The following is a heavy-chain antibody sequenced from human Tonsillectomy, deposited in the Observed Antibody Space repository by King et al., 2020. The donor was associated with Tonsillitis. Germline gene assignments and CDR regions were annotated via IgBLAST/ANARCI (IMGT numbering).Heavy chain of an antibody. CDR3: ARGLFSSTSADAFDI. D-gene: IGHD2-2*01. V-gene: IGHV4-31*03. CDR2: IYYSGST. J-gene: IGHJ3*02. Sequence: VQLQESGPGLVKPSQTLSLTCKVSGGPISSGGYYWSWIRQHPGKGLEWIGYIYYSGSTYYNPSLKSRVTISVDPSKNHFSLKLSSVTAADTAVYYCARGLFSSTSADAFDIWGQGTLVAVSS. CDR1: GGPISSGGYY.